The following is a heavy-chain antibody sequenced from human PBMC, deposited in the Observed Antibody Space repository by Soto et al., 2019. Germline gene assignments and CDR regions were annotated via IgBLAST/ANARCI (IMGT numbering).Heavy chain of an antibody. CDR3: ARGTAAATWFDP. CDR2: IFHSGTT. Sequence: QVQLQESGPGLVRSSGTLSLTCAVSGVSISSNSWWAWVRQSPGKGLEWIGEIFHSGTTNYKPSLKSRVTMSVDTSKNQFSLKLTSVTAADTAVYYCARGTAAATWFDPWGPGTLVTVSS. J-gene: IGHJ5*02. CDR1: GVSISSNSW. V-gene: IGHV4-4*02. D-gene: IGHD6-13*01.